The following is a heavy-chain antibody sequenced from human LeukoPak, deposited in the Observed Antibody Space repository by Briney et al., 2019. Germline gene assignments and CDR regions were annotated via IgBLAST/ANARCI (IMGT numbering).Heavy chain of an antibody. D-gene: IGHD3/OR15-3a*01. CDR1: GFTVSGNY. CDR2: IYSGGTT. J-gene: IGHJ4*02. V-gene: IGHV3-53*01. Sequence: GGSLRLSCAASGFTVSGNYMSWVRQAPGKGLEWVSLIYSGGTTYSADSVKGPFTISRDNSKNMLYLQMNSLRAEDTAVYYCARGTGYLDEYFDYWGQGTLVTVSS. CDR3: ARGTGYLDEYFDY.